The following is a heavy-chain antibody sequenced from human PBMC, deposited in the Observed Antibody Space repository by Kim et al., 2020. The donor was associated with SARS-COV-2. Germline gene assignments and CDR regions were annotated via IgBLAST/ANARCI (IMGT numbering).Heavy chain of an antibody. CDR1: GFTFSGSA. V-gene: IGHV3-73*01. CDR3: TRHGYYDSSGPEISFDR. D-gene: IGHD3-22*01. CDR2: IRSEANNYAT. Sequence: GGSLRLSCAASGFTFSGSAMHWVRQASRKGLEWVGRIRSEANNYATTYAASVKGRFTISRDDSKNTMFLQMNSLKTEDTAVYYCTRHGYYDSSGPEISFDRWGQGTRVTVSS. J-gene: IGHJ5*02.